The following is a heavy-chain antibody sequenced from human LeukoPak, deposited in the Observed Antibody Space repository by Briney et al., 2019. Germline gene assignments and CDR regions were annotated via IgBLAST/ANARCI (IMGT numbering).Heavy chain of an antibody. CDR3: AREHRRYCSSTSCYHDSFDI. V-gene: IGHV1-2*02. J-gene: IGHJ3*02. D-gene: IGHD2-2*01. CDR1: GYTFTSYG. CDR2: INPNSGDT. Sequence: APVKVSCKASGYTFTSYGISWVRQAPGQGLEWMGWINPNSGDTNHAQNFQGRVTMTRDTSISTAYMELNRLRSDDTAVYYCAREHRRYCSSTSCYHDSFDIWGQGTMVTVSS.